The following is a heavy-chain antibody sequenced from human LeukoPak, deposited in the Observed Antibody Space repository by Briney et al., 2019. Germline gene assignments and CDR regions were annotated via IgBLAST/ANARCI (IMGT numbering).Heavy chain of an antibody. Sequence: ASVKVSCKASGYTFTSYDINWVRQATGQGLEWMGWMNPNSGNTGYAQKFQGRVTMTRNTSISTAYMELSSLRSEDTAVYYCARALGSYDFWSGYYWMDVWGKGTTVTVSS. D-gene: IGHD3-3*01. CDR1: GYTFTSYD. V-gene: IGHV1-8*01. J-gene: IGHJ6*04. CDR2: MNPNSGNT. CDR3: ARALGSYDFWSGYYWMDV.